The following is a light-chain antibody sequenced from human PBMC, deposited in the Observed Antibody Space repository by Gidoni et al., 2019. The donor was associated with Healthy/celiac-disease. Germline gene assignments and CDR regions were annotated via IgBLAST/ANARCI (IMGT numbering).Light chain of an antibody. V-gene: IGKV1-39*01. CDR1: ESISSY. CDR2: AAS. J-gene: IGKJ1*01. Sequence: DIQMTQSPSSLSASVGDRVTITCRASESISSYLNWYQQKPGKAPKLLIYAASSLQSGVPSRFSGSGSGTDFTLTISSLQPEDVATYDCQQSYSTLWTFGQGTKVEIK. CDR3: QQSYSTLWT.